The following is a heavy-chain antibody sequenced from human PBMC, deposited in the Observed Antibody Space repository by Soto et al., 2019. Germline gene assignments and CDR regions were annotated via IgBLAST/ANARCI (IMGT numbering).Heavy chain of an antibody. V-gene: IGHV3-73*01. CDR1: GFTFSGSA. CDR2: IRSKANSYAT. CDR3: NIVARTDV. J-gene: IGHJ6*02. Sequence: GGALSLSCAASGFTFSGSAMHWFRQASGKGLEWVGRIRSKANSYATAYAASVKGRFTISRDDSKNTAYLQMNSLKTEDTAVYYCNIVARTDVWGQGTTVTVSS.